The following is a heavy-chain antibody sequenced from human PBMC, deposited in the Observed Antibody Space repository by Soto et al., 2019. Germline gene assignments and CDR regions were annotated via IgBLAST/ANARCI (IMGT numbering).Heavy chain of an antibody. Sequence: QVQLVQSGAEVKKPGSSVKVSCKASGGTFGIYAITWVRQAPGQGLEWMGGIIAFSDIVNYTQKLQGRVTITADESTSAAYLDLSSLRSYVTAVYYCARSLYSSSWYHSGNSYYYYGMDVWGQGTTVTVSS. CDR2: IIAFSDIV. CDR1: GGTFGIYA. CDR3: ARSLYSSSWYHSGNSYYYYGMDV. V-gene: IGHV1-69*12. D-gene: IGHD6-13*01. J-gene: IGHJ6*02.